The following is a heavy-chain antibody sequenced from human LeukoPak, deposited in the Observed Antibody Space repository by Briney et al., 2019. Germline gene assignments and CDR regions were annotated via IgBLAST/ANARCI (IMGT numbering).Heavy chain of an antibody. CDR2: ISSSSSTI. J-gene: IGHJ4*02. V-gene: IGHV3-48*04. D-gene: IGHD2-15*01. CDR3: ARNGGLDFDY. Sequence: GGSMRLSCAASGFTFSRYNMNWVRQAPGRGREWVSYISSSSSTIDYGDSVKGRFTISRDNAKNSLYLQMNSLRAEDTAVYYCARNGGLDFDYWGQGTLVTVSS. CDR1: GFTFSRYN.